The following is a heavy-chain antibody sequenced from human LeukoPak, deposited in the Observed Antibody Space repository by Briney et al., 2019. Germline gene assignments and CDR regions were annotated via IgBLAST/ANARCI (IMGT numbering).Heavy chain of an antibody. CDR3: ARRYSYGLVTPWFDP. Sequence: ASMKVSCKASGYTFTGYYMHWVRQAPGQGLEWMGWINPNSGGTNYAQKFQGRVTMTRDTSISTAYMELSRLRSDDTAVYYCARRYSYGLVTPWFDPWGQGTLVTVSS. V-gene: IGHV1-2*02. CDR1: GYTFTGYY. D-gene: IGHD5-18*01. J-gene: IGHJ5*02. CDR2: INPNSGGT.